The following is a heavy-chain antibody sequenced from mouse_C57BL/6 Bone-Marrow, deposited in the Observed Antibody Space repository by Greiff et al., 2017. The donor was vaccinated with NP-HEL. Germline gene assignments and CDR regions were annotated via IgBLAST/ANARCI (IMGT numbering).Heavy chain of an antibody. CDR3: ARGITAVLALDY. D-gene: IGHD1-1*01. Sequence: QVQLQQSGAELARPGASVKLSCKASGYTFTSYGISWVKQRTGQGLEWIGEIYPRSGNTYSNEKFKGKATLPADKSSSTAYMELRSLTSEDSAVYFYARGITAVLALDYWGQGTTLTVSA. J-gene: IGHJ2*01. CDR1: GYTFTSYG. CDR2: IYPRSGNT. V-gene: IGHV1-81*01.